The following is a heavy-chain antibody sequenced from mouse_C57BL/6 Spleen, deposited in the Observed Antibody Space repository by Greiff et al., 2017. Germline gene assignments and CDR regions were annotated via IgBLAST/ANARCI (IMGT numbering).Heavy chain of an antibody. D-gene: IGHD2-1*01. CDR1: GYTFTSYW. J-gene: IGHJ1*03. CDR2: IHPNSGST. Sequence: QVQLQQPGAELVKPGASVKLSCKASGYTFTSYWMHWVKQRPGQGLEWIGMIHPNSGSTNYNEKFKSKATLTVDKSSSTAYMQLSSLTSEDSAVYYCARGYGNYGSFDVWGTGTTVTVSS. CDR3: ARGYGNYGSFDV. V-gene: IGHV1-64*01.